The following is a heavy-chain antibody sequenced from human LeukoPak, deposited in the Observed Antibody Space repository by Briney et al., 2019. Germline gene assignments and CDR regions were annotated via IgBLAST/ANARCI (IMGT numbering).Heavy chain of an antibody. CDR1: GGSISSGSYY. J-gene: IGHJ4*02. CDR2: IYTSGST. CDR3: ASQAMVRGVMVDY. D-gene: IGHD3-10*01. V-gene: IGHV4-61*02. Sequence: PSQTLSLTCTVSGGSISSGSYYWSWIRQPAGKGLEWIGRIYTSGSTNYNPSLKSRVTISVDMSKNQFSLKLSSVTAADTAVYYCASQAMVRGVMVDYWGQGTLVTVSS.